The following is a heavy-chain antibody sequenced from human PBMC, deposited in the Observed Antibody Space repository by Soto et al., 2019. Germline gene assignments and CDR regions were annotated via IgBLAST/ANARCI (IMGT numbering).Heavy chain of an antibody. V-gene: IGHV3-74*01. Sequence: QPGGSLRLSCAASGFTFSSYWMHWVRQAPGKGLVWVSRINSDGSSTSYADSVKGRFTISRDNAKNTLYLQMNSLRAEDTAVYYSARAPTRYYGSGSYYSPFDYWGQGTLVTVSS. CDR1: GFTFSSYW. D-gene: IGHD3-10*01. CDR3: ARAPTRYYGSGSYYSPFDY. CDR2: INSDGSST. J-gene: IGHJ4*02.